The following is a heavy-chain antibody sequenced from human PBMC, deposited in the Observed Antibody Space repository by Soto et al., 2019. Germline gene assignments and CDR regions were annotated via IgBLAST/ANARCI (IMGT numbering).Heavy chain of an antibody. Sequence: EVQLVESGGGLVKPGGSLRLSCAASGFTFSNAWMSWVRQAPGKGLEWVGRIKSKTDGGTTDYAAPVKGRFTISRDDSINTLYLQMNSLKTEDTAVYYCSTALGGVVQAAYYYYYYMYVWGKGTTDTVSS. D-gene: IGHD2-2*01. V-gene: IGHV3-15*01. CDR1: GFTFSNAW. CDR2: IKSKTDGGTT. CDR3: STALGGVVQAAYYYYYYMYV. J-gene: IGHJ6*03.